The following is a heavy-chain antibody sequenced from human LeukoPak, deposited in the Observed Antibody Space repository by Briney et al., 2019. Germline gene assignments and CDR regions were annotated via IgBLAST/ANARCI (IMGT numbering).Heavy chain of an antibody. J-gene: IGHJ4*02. Sequence: PGGSLSLSCAASGFPFSNAWVSWVRQAPGKGMEWVGRIKSKTDGGTTDYAAPVKGRFTISRDDSKNTLHLQMNSLKTEDTAVYYCNTETVVVPAAMGAGLWGNWGQGTLVTVSS. CDR3: NTETVVVPAAMGAGLWGN. CDR2: IKSKTDGGTT. CDR1: GFPFSNAW. V-gene: IGHV3-15*01. D-gene: IGHD2-2*01.